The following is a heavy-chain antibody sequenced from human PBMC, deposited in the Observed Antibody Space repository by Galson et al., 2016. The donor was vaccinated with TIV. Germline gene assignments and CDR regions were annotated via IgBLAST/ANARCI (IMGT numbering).Heavy chain of an antibody. CDR3: ARIIGYWVGYYNMDV. J-gene: IGHJ6*02. CDR2: ISNSGDYI. D-gene: IGHD2-8*02. Sequence: SLRLSCAASGFTFSGHSMNWVRQAPGKGLEWVSSISNSGDYIYYSDSMKGRFTISRDNAKKSLYLQMHSLRAEDTAVYYCARIIGYWVGYYNMDVWGQGTTVTVSS. CDR1: GFTFSGHS. V-gene: IGHV3-21*01.